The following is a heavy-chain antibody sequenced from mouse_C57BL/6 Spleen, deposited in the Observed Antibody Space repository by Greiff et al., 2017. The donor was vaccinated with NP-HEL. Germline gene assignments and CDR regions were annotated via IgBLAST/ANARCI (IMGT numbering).Heavy chain of an antibody. V-gene: IGHV1-69*01. CDR1: GYTFTSYW. J-gene: IGHJ1*03. Sequence: QVQLQQPGAELVMPGASVKLSCKASGYTFTSYWMHWVKQRPGQGLEWIGDIDPSASYTNYNQKFKGKSTLTVDKSSSTAYMQLSSLASEDSAVYYCARRVYYSKGYLGVWGTGTTVTVSS. CDR3: ARRVYYSKGYLGV. D-gene: IGHD2-5*01. CDR2: IDPSASYT.